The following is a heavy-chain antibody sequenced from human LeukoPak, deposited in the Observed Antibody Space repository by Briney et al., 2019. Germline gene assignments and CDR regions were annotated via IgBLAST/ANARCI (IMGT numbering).Heavy chain of an antibody. CDR2: IYYSGST. CDR3: ARDGPGTTHAFDI. Sequence: SETLSLTCTVSGGSISSYYWSWIRQPPGKGLGWIGYIYYSGSTNYNPSLKSRVTISVDTSKNQFSLKLSSVTAADTAVYYCARDGPGTTHAFDIWGQGTMVTVSS. CDR1: GGSISSYY. D-gene: IGHD1-1*01. V-gene: IGHV4-59*01. J-gene: IGHJ3*02.